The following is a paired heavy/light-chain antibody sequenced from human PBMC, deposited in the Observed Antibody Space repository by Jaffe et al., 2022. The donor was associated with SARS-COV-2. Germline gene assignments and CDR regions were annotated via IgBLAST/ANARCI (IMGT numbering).Light chain of an antibody. CDR1: QTVNSAY. Sequence: ELVLTQSPGTLSLSPGEGATLSCRASQTVNSAYLTWYQQKPGQTPRVLIYAASSRATGIPARFSGSGSGTDFSLTISRVEPEDFAVYYCQHYGSSSSYTFGQGTKLEI. V-gene: IGKV3-20*01. CDR2: AAS. CDR3: QHYGSSSSYT. J-gene: IGKJ2*01.
Heavy chain of an antibody. CDR2: IKDDGSAT. Sequence: EVQLVESGGGLVQPGGSLRLSCAASGFTFSNYWMSWVRRAPGKGLEGVANIKDDGSATYYVDSAKGRFTISRDNAKNSLYLQINRLRDDDTAVYYCARIGRAPYNYAMDVWGQGTTVTASS. V-gene: IGHV3-7*02. CDR1: GFTFSNYW. CDR3: ARIGRAPYNYAMDV. J-gene: IGHJ6*02. D-gene: IGHD2-2*02.